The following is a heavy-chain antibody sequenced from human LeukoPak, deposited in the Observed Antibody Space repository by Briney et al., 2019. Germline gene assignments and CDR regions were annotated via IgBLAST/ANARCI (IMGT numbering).Heavy chain of an antibody. D-gene: IGHD6-13*01. J-gene: IGHJ4*02. CDR1: GFTFSSYE. Sequence: GGSLRLSCAASGFTFSSYEMNWVRQSPGKGLCWVSYISSSGSTIYYADSAKGRFTISRDNAKNTLYLQMNSLRVEDTAVYYCVRGGAAAGLFDYWGRGTLVTVSS. CDR3: VRGGAAAGLFDY. CDR2: ISSSGSTI. V-gene: IGHV3-48*03.